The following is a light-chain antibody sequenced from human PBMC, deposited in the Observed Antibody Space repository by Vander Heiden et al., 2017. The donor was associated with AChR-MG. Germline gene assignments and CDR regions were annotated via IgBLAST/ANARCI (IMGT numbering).Light chain of an antibody. CDR2: DVS. V-gene: IGLV2-14*03. CDR3: SSYTSSSTLFV. CDR1: SSDVGGYNY. J-gene: IGLJ1*01. Sequence: QSALTPPASVSGSPGQSITISCTGTSSDVGGYNYVSCYQQHPGKAPKLMIYDVSNRPSGVSNRFSGSKSGNTASLTISGLQAEEEADYYCSSYTSSSTLFVFGTGTKVTVL.